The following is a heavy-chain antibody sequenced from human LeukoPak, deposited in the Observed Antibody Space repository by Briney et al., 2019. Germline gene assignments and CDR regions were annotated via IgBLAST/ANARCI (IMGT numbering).Heavy chain of an antibody. CDR2: ISSSSSYI. CDR3: ASRVVVPAAISGSGAFDI. CDR1: GFTFSSYS. J-gene: IGHJ3*02. Sequence: GGPRRLSCAASGFTFSSYSMNWVRQAPGKGLEWVSSISSSSSYIYYADSVKGRFTISRDNAKNSLYLQMNSLRAEDTAVYYCASRVVVPAAISGSGAFDIWGQGTMVTVSS. D-gene: IGHD2-2*02. V-gene: IGHV3-21*01.